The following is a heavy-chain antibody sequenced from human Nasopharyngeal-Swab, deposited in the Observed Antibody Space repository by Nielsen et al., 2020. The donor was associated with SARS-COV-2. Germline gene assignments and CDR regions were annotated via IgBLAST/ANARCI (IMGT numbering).Heavy chain of an antibody. CDR1: GYTFTGNY. J-gene: IGHJ6*02. CDR2: INPNSGGT. V-gene: IGHV1-2*02. Sequence: ASVKVSCKASGYTFTGNYMHWVRQAPGQGLEWMGWINPNSGGTNYAQKFQGRVTMTRDTSISTAYMELSRLRSDDTAVYYCARDVDYGRRDGMDVWGQGTTVTVSS. D-gene: IGHD4/OR15-4a*01. CDR3: ARDVDYGRRDGMDV.